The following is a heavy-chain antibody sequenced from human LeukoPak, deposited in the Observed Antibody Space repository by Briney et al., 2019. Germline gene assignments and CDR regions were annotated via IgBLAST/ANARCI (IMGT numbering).Heavy chain of an antibody. V-gene: IGHV4-4*07. D-gene: IGHD3-22*01. CDR3: ARESKTYDGSGYYHDS. J-gene: IGHJ4*02. Sequence: PSETLSLTCTVSGXSISNYYWSWIRLPAGKGLEWIGRIYTSGNIDYNPSLKSRVTMSVDTSRNQFSLKLWSVTAADTAVFYCARESKTYDGSGYYHDSWGQGTLVTVSS. CDR2: IYTSGNI. CDR1: GXSISNYY.